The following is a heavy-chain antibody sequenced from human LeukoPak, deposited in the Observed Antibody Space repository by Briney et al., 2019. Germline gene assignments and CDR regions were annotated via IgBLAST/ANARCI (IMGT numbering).Heavy chain of an antibody. V-gene: IGHV1-3*01. Sequence: ASVKVSCKASGYTFTSYAMHWVRQAPGQRLEWMGWINAGNGNTKYSQKFQGRVTITRDTSASTAHMELSSLRSEDAAVYYCARGYYDSSGQTFGHFDYWGQGTLVTVSS. D-gene: IGHD3-22*01. CDR3: ARGYYDSSGQTFGHFDY. CDR1: GYTFTSYA. CDR2: INAGNGNT. J-gene: IGHJ4*02.